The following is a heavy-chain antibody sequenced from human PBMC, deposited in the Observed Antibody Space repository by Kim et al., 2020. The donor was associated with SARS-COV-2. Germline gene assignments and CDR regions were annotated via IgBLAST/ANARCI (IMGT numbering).Heavy chain of an antibody. CDR3: ARELGGTDCDGSLYYFG. Sequence: GGSLRLSCAASGFIFSTYCMSWVRQAPGKGLEWVAVIWHDASNKYYADSVKGRFTISRDNSKNILFLQMNSLRADDTAVYYCARELGGTDCDGSLYYFG. J-gene: IGHJ6*01. CDR2: IWHDASNK. D-gene: IGHD2-21*02. CDR1: GFIFSTYC. V-gene: IGHV3-33*08.